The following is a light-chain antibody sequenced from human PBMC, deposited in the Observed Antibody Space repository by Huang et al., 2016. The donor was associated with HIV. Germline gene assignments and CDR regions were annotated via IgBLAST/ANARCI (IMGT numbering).Light chain of an antibody. CDR2: AAS. CDR1: QSVSSN. V-gene: IGKV3-15*01. J-gene: IGKJ3*01. CDR3: QQYDNWPPFT. Sequence: EIVMTQSPATLSVSPGERATLSCRASQSVSSNLAWYQQNPGQSPRLLIYAASTRATGIPARFSGSGSGTEFTLTISSLQSEDFAVYYCQQYDNWPPFTFGPGTKVDLK.